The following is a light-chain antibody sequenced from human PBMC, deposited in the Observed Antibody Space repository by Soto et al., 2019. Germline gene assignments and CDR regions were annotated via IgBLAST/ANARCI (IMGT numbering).Light chain of an antibody. Sequence: AIQMTQSPSSLSASVGDRVTITCRASQGIRNDLDWFQQKPGKAPKLLIYDASTLGSGVPSRFSGSGSGTEFTLSISSLQPDDFATYYCQHYNSYPYTFGQGTKLEV. V-gene: IGKV1-13*02. CDR3: QHYNSYPYT. CDR2: DAS. J-gene: IGKJ2*01. CDR1: QGIRND.